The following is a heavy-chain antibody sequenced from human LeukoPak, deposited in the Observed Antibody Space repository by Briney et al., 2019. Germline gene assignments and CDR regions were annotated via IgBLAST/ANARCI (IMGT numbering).Heavy chain of an antibody. J-gene: IGHJ4*02. D-gene: IGHD2-15*01. CDR3: TTRRQDGW. V-gene: IGHV3-15*01. CDR1: GFTVSGAG. Sequence: GSLRLSCVASGFTVSGAGISWVRQAPGKGLEWVGRIKSKIDGGTIDYAAPVKGRFTISRDDSRNTLYLQMNSLKTEDTAVYYCTTRRQDGWWGQGTLVTVSS. CDR2: IKSKIDGGTI.